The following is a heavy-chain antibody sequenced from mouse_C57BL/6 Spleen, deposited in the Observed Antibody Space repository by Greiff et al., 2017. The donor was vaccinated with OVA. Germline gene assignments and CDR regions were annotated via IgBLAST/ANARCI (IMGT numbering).Heavy chain of an antibody. V-gene: IGHV3-6*01. CDR3: ARDRGYGSSYGRSYAMDY. CDR2: ISYDGSN. J-gene: IGHJ4*01. Sequence: EVQRVESGPGLVKPSQSLSLTCSVTGYSITSGYYWNWIRQFPGNKLEWMGYISYDGSNNYNPSLKNRISITRDTSKNQFFLKLNSVTTEDTATYYCARDRGYGSSYGRSYAMDYWGQGTSVTVSS. CDR1: GYSITSGYY. D-gene: IGHD1-1*01.